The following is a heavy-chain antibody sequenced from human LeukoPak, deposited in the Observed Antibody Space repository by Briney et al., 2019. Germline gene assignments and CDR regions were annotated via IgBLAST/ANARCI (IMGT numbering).Heavy chain of an antibody. CDR3: ARIMTQQMVFDY. V-gene: IGHV3-21*01. J-gene: IGHJ4*02. CDR1: GFTFSSYS. CDR2: ISSSSSYI. Sequence: GGSLRLSCAASGFTFSSYSMNWVRQAPGKGLEWVSSISSSSSYIYYADSVKGRFTISRDNAKNSLYLQMNSLRAEDTAVYYCARIMTQQMVFDYWGQGTLVTVSS. D-gene: IGHD6-13*01.